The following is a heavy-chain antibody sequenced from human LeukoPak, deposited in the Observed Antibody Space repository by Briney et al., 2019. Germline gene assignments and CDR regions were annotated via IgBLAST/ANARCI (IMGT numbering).Heavy chain of an antibody. Sequence: GGSLRLSCTVSGFTFSSNSMSWVRQAPGKGLEWVSFIYSDNTHYADSVKGRFTISRDNAKNSLYLQMNSLRAEDTAVYYCARALYDSSGYYSHFDYWGQGTLVTVSS. J-gene: IGHJ4*02. CDR1: GFTFSSNS. CDR2: IYSDNT. D-gene: IGHD3-22*01. V-gene: IGHV3-53*01. CDR3: ARALYDSSGYYSHFDY.